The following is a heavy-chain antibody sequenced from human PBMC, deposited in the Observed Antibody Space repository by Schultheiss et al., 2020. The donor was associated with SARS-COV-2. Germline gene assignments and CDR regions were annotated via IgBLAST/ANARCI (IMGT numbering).Heavy chain of an antibody. CDR2: INPNSGDT. CDR3: ARDPGDAEYSYGLHDY. V-gene: IGHV1-2*02. D-gene: IGHD5-18*01. CDR1: GYTFTGYY. Sequence: ASVKVSCKASGYTFTGYYMHWVRQAPGQGLEWMGWINPNSGDTNYAQNFQGRVTMTRDTSISTAYMELSRLRSDDTAVYYCARDPGDAEYSYGLHDYWGQGTLVTVSS. J-gene: IGHJ4*02.